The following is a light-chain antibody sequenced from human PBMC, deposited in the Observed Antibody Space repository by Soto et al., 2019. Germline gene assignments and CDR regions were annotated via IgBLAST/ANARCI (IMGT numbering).Light chain of an antibody. CDR2: GAS. CDR3: QQYNNWAFT. J-gene: IGKJ3*01. V-gene: IGKV3D-15*01. CDR1: LSFGDN. Sequence: IVMTQSPATLSLSPGERATLSCRASLSFGDNLAWYQQQPGQAPRLLIYGASTRATCIPARFSGSGSGTEFTITISSLQSDDFAIYSCQQYNNWAFTFGPGTKVDT.